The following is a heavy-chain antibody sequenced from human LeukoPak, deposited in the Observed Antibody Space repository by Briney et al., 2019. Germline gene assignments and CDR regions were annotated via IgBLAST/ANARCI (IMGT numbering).Heavy chain of an antibody. V-gene: IGHV4-59*01. Sequence: PSETLSLTCTVSGGSISSYYWSWIRQPPGKGLEWIGYIYYSGSTNYNPSLKSRVTISVDTSKNQFSLKLSSVTAADTAVYYCARYPYKVVRGVISFDYWGQGTLVTVSS. CDR1: GGSISSYY. D-gene: IGHD3-10*01. CDR2: IYYSGST. CDR3: ARYPYKVVRGVISFDY. J-gene: IGHJ4*02.